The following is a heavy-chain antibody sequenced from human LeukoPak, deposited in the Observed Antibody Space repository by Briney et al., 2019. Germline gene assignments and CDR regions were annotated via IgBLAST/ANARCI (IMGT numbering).Heavy chain of an antibody. D-gene: IGHD2-15*01. CDR3: ARVDGSCSGGSCPSGNWFDP. Sequence: SETLSLTCPVSGYSISSGYYWGWIRQPAGKGLEWIGRIYTSGSTNYNPSLKSRVTISYTSKNQFSLKLNSVTAADTAVYYCARVDGSCSGGSCPSGNWFDPWGQGTLVTVSS. CDR2: IYTSGST. CDR1: GYSISSGYY. V-gene: IGHV4-38-2*02. J-gene: IGHJ5*02.